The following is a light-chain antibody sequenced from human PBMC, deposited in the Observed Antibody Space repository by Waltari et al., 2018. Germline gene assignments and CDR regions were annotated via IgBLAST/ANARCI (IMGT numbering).Light chain of an antibody. CDR2: YDK. CDR3: QVWDSSTSHVV. CDR1: NIASKS. Sequence: SYVLTQPPSVSVAPGMTARITCGGNNIASKSVHWYRQSPGQAPVLVIFYDKDRPAQIPERFSGSNSGTTATLTISRVEAGDEADYYCQVWDSSTSHVVFGAGTKLTVL. V-gene: IGLV3-21*01. J-gene: IGLJ2*01.